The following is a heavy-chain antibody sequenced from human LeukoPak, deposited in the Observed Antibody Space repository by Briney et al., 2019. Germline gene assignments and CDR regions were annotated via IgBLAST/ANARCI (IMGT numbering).Heavy chain of an antibody. CDR1: GYTFTSYG. D-gene: IGHD3-22*01. V-gene: IGHV1-18*01. J-gene: IGHJ6*03. CDR2: ISAYNGNT. Sequence: GASVKVSCKASGYTFTSYGISWVRQAPGQGLEWMGCISAYNGNTNYAQKLQGRVTMTTDASTSTAYMELRSLRSDDTAVYYCARGYYDSSGYAPYYYYYYYMDVWGKGTTVTVSS. CDR3: ARGYYDSSGYAPYYYYYYYMDV.